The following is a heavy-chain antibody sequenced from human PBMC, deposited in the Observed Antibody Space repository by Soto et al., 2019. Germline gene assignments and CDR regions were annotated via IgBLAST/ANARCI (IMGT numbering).Heavy chain of an antibody. V-gene: IGHV4-59*01. D-gene: IGHD3-3*01. J-gene: IGHJ4*02. CDR2: ISYTGSP. Sequence: QVQLQESGPGLVKPSETLSLTCSVSGDSISPNYWTWIRKPPGKGLECIGYISYTGSPNYSPSLKRRFTISVDTSQNEVSLKPASVTAANTATYYCARTYGYYHVDVWGQGTLVTVSS. CDR1: GDSISPNY. CDR3: ARTYGYYHVDV.